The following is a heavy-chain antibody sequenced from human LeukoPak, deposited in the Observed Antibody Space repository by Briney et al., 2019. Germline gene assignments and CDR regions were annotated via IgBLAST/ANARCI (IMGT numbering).Heavy chain of an antibody. CDR3: GRQYGEFDY. V-gene: IGHV5-51*01. Sequence: GESLKISCTGSGYRFSTYWIAWVRQMPGKGLEWMGIIYPGDSETHYGPSFQGQVTISADKSISTTYLHWSSLKASDTAMYYCGRQYGEFDYWGQGTLVTVSS. J-gene: IGHJ4*02. CDR2: IYPGDSET. D-gene: IGHD4-17*01. CDR1: GYRFSTYW.